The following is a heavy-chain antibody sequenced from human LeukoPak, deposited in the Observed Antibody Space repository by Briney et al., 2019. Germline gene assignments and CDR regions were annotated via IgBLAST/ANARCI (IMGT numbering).Heavy chain of an antibody. D-gene: IGHD3-22*01. J-gene: IGHJ4*02. CDR3: AKDVGRSGYYYVDY. CDR2: ISGSGGST. V-gene: IGHV3-23*01. Sequence: PGGSLRLSCAASGFTFSSYGMSWVRQAPGKGLEWVSAISGSGGSTYYADSVKGRFTISRDNSKNTLYLQMNSLRAEDTAVYYCAKDVGRSGYYYVDYWGQGTLVTVSS. CDR1: GFTFSSYG.